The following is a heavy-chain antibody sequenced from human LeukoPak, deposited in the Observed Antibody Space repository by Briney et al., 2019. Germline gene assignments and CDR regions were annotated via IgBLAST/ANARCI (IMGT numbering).Heavy chain of an antibody. D-gene: IGHD6-13*01. CDR2: INSDGSST. J-gene: IGHJ4*02. CDR1: GFTFSSYW. CDR3: ARTLSQPSVYSSSWRYFDY. V-gene: IGHV3-74*01. Sequence: GGSLRLSCAASGFTFSSYWMHWVRQAPGKGLVWVSRINSDGSSTSYADSVKGRFTIFRDNAKNTLYLQMNSLRAEDTAVYYCARTLSQPSVYSSSWRYFDYWGQGTLVTVSS.